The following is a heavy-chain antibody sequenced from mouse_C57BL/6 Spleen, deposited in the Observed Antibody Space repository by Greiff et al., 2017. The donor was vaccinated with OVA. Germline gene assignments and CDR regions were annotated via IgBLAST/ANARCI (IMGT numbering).Heavy chain of an antibody. CDR1: GYSFTSGYY. J-gene: IGHJ3*01. Sequence: DVQLVESGPGLVKPSQSLSLTCSVTGYSFTSGYYWNWIRPFPGNKLAWLGYISYDGSNNYNPSLKNRFSITRDTSKSHFFLKLNSVTTEDTATYYCAREDYWCAYWGQETLVTVSA. V-gene: IGHV3-6*01. CDR3: AREDYWCAY. D-gene: IGHD2-4*01. CDR2: ISYDGSN.